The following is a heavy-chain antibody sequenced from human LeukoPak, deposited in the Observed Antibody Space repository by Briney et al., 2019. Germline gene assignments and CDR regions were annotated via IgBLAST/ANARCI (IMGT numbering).Heavy chain of an antibody. V-gene: IGHV5-51*01. Sequence: PGESLKISCKGSGYSFTDYWIAWVRQMPGKGLEWLGIIYPGDSDTRYSPSFQGHVTISADKSITTAYLQWSSLKASDSAMYYCARRGGYDTNADLWGQGTLVTVSS. J-gene: IGHJ5*02. D-gene: IGHD5-12*01. CDR3: ARRGGYDTNADL. CDR1: GYSFTDYW. CDR2: IYPGDSDT.